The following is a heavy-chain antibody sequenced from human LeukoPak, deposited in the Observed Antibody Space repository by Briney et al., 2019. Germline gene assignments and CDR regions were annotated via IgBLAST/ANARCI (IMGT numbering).Heavy chain of an antibody. Sequence: SETLSLTCTVSGGSISSYYWSWIRQPPGKGLEWIGYTYYSGSTNYNPSLKSRVTISVDTSKNQFSLKLSSVTAADTAVYYCARLRELATLHDAFDIWGQGTMVTVSS. V-gene: IGHV4-59*08. CDR1: GGSISSYY. CDR2: TYYSGST. D-gene: IGHD5-24*01. J-gene: IGHJ3*02. CDR3: ARLRELATLHDAFDI.